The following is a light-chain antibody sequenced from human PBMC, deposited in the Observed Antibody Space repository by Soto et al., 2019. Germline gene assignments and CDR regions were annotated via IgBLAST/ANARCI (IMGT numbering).Light chain of an antibody. CDR2: EAT. CDR1: STDANFYKY. J-gene: IGLJ2*01. V-gene: IGLV2-8*01. CDR3: SSYVGATVV. Sequence: QSVLTQPPSASGSPGQSVTISCTGTSTDANFYKYVSWYQQHPGKVPKLILFEATRRPSGVPGRFSGSKSANTASLTVSGLRPDDEADYYCSSYVGATVVFGGGTKLTVL.